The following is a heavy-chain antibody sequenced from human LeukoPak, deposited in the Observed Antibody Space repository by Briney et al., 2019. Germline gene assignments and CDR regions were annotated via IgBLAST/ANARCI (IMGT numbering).Heavy chain of an antibody. Sequence: GGSLRLSCAASGFTVGSNYMSWVRQAPGKGLEWVSAISGSGGSTYYADSVKGRFTISRDNSKNTLYLQMNSLRAEDTAVYYCASTGITMIVVAPDYWGQGTLVTVSS. J-gene: IGHJ4*02. CDR2: ISGSGGST. CDR1: GFTVGSNY. V-gene: IGHV3-23*01. D-gene: IGHD3-22*01. CDR3: ASTGITMIVVAPDY.